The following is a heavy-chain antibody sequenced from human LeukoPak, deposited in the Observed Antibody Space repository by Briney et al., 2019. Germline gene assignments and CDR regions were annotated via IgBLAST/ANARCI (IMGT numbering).Heavy chain of an antibody. J-gene: IGHJ4*02. D-gene: IGHD3-16*01. CDR1: GDTFSNYP. CDR2: IIPFLTLT. V-gene: IGHV1-69*02. CDR3: ARSLNFASPMTFDY. Sequence: SVKVSCKASGDTFSNYPINWVRQAPGQGLEWLGRIIPFLTLTNYAQNFQDRVTITADKSTSTAYMELSSLRSEDTAMYYCARSLNFASPMTFDYWGQGTLVTASS.